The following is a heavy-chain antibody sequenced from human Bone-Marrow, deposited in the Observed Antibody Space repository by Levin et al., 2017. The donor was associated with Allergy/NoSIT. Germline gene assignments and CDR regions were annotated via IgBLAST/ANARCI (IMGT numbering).Heavy chain of an antibody. CDR2: ISYDGSNK. Sequence: GGSLRLSCAASGFTFSSYGMHWVRQAPGKGLEWVAVISYDGSNKYYADSVKGRFTISRDNSKNTLYLQMNSLRAEDTAVYYCAITGYSSGWYYFDYWGQGTLVTVSS. CDR1: GFTFSSYG. D-gene: IGHD6-19*01. CDR3: AITGYSSGWYYFDY. J-gene: IGHJ4*02. V-gene: IGHV3-30*03.